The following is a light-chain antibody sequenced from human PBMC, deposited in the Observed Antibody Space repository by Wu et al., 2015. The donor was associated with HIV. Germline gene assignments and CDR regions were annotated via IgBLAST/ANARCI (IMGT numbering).Light chain of an antibody. CDR2: GAS. V-gene: IGKV1-27*01. Sequence: DIQMTQSPSSLSASVGDRVTITCRASQDISTYLAWYQQNPGKVPKLLIYGASTLHSGVPSRFSGSGSGTDFTLTISSLQPEDVATYYCQKYDTAPWTFGQGTKVEVK. J-gene: IGKJ1*01. CDR3: QKYDTAPWT. CDR1: QDISTY.